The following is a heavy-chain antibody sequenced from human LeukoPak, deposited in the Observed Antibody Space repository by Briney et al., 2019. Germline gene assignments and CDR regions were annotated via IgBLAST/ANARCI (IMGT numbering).Heavy chain of an antibody. D-gene: IGHD2-21*02. Sequence: SETLSLTCTVSGGSISSGCYYWGWIRQPPGKGLEWLGSIYYSGSPYYNPSLKSRVTISVDTSKNQFSLKLSSVTAADTAVYYCARAHIVVVTDELNWFDPWGQGTLVTVSS. CDR3: ARAHIVVVTDELNWFDP. J-gene: IGHJ5*02. CDR2: IYYSGSP. V-gene: IGHV4-39*01. CDR1: GGSISSGCYY.